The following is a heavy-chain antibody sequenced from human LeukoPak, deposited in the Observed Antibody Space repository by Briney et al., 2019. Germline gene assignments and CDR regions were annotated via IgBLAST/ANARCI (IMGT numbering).Heavy chain of an antibody. D-gene: IGHD2-2*02. CDR2: ISAYNGNT. CDR3: ARDPEIVVVPAAISALYYYYGMDV. V-gene: IGHV1-18*01. J-gene: IGHJ6*02. CDR1: GYTFTSYG. Sequence: ASVKVSCKASGYTFTSYGISWVRQAPGQGLEWMGWISAYNGNTNYAQKLQGRVTITTDTSTSTAYMELRSLRSDDTAVYYCARDPEIVVVPAAISALYYYYGMDVWGQGTTVTVSS.